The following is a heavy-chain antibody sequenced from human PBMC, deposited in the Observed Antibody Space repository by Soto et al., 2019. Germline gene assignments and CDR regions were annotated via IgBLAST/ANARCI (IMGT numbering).Heavy chain of an antibody. D-gene: IGHD5-12*01. J-gene: IGHJ6*02. CDR2: SIPILGTA. Sequence: QVQLVQSGAAVKKPASSVKVSCKASGGTFNNYPITWVRQAPGEGLEWMGGSIPILGTANYAQTFQGRVTISVDESTITAYMELSSLRSEDTAVYYCARGRVYSGDDHYYYFDMDVWGQGTTVTVSS. CDR1: GGTFNNYP. V-gene: IGHV1-69*01. CDR3: ARGRVYSGDDHYYYFDMDV.